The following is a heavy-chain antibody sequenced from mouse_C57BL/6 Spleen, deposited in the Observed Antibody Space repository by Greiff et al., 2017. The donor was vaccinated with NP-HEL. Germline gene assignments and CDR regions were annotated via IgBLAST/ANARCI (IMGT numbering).Heavy chain of an antibody. D-gene: IGHD2-5*01. CDR1: GYAFSSSW. Sequence: QVQLKQSGPELVKPGASVKISCKASGYAFSSSWMNWVKQRPGKGLEWIGRIYPGDGDTNYNGKFKGKATLTADKSSSTAYMQLSSLTSEDSAVYFCARKEGYSNYVGPWFAYWGQGTLVTVSA. CDR3: ARKEGYSNYVGPWFAY. J-gene: IGHJ3*01. CDR2: IYPGDGDT. V-gene: IGHV1-82*01.